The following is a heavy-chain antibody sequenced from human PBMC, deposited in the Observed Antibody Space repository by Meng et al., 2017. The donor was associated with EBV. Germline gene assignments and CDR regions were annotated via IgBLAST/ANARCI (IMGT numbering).Heavy chain of an antibody. Sequence: QAQLVQSVAELQKPGSSVKVSCQVSGGTFSSYAISWVRQAPGQGLEWMGGIIPIFGPANYAQKFQGRVTITADESTSTAYMELSSLRSEDTAVYYCARDPSSSSPYFDYWGQGTLVTVSS. V-gene: IGHV1-69*01. CDR3: ARDPSSSSPYFDY. CDR1: GGTFSSYA. J-gene: IGHJ4*02. CDR2: IIPIFGPA. D-gene: IGHD6-6*01.